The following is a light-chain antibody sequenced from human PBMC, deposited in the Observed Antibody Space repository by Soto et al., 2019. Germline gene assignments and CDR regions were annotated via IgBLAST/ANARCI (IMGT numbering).Light chain of an antibody. CDR1: QRVSGTY. CDR3: KQYGSSPIT. J-gene: IGKJ5*01. Sequence: EIVLTQSPATLSLSPGERATLSAGASQRVSGTYLAWYQQKPVLEPRLLIYDASSRATGIPDRFSGSGSGTDFTLTISRLEPEDWAVYYCKQYGSSPITFGQGTRLEIK. V-gene: IGKV3D-20*01. CDR2: DAS.